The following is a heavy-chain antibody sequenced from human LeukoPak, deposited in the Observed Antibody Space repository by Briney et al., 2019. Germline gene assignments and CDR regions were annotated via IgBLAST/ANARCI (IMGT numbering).Heavy chain of an antibody. D-gene: IGHD2-15*01. CDR2: INPNSGGT. CDR3: ARELEDCSGGSCHGWVAFDI. CDR1: GYTFTGYY. J-gene: IGHJ3*02. Sequence: ASVKVSCKASGYTFTGYYMHWVRQAPGQGLEWMGWINPNSGGTNYAQKFQGRVTMTRDTSISTAYMELSRLRSDDTAVYYCARELEDCSGGSCHGWVAFDIWGQGMMVTVSS. V-gene: IGHV1-2*02.